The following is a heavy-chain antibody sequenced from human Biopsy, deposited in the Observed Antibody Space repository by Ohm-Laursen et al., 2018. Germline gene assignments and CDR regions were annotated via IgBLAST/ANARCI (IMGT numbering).Heavy chain of an antibody. D-gene: IGHD2-21*02. CDR2: ISGSSNT. Sequence: GTLSLTCPVSGGSFSGYYWSWIRQPPGKGLEWIGYISGSSNTNYNPSLKSRVTLSTNTSETQFSLRLSSVTAADTAVYYCARHIRSGCRGDCYPHWGQGTLVTVSS. CDR1: GGSFSGYY. V-gene: IGHV4-59*08. CDR3: ARHIRSGCRGDCYPH. J-gene: IGHJ4*02.